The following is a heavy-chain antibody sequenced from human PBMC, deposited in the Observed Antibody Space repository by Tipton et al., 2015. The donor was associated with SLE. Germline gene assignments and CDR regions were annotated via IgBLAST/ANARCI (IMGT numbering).Heavy chain of an antibody. CDR1: GFTFSSFD. CDR3: GASYFDY. J-gene: IGHJ4*02. Sequence: SLRLSCAASGFTFSSFDMNWVRQAPGKGLEWVSYISGSGGTRYYADSVKGRFTISRDNAKKSLYLQMNSLRAEDTAVYYCGASYFDYWGQGTMVTVSS. CDR2: ISGSGGTR. V-gene: IGHV3-48*03.